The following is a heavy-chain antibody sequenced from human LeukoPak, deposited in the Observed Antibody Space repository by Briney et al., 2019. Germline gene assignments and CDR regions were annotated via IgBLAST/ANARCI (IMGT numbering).Heavy chain of an antibody. J-gene: IGHJ4*02. D-gene: IGHD3-9*01. V-gene: IGHV3-30*18. Sequence: GRSLRLSCAASGFTFSSYGMHWVRQAPGKGLEWVAVIPYDGSNKYYADSVKGRFTISRDNSKNTLYLQMNSLRAEDTAVYYCAKDRYFDWFPDYWGQGTLVTVSS. CDR2: IPYDGSNK. CDR3: AKDRYFDWFPDY. CDR1: GFTFSSYG.